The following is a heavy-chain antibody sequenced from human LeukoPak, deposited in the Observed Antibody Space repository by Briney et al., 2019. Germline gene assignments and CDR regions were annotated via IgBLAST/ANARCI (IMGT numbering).Heavy chain of an antibody. CDR1: GFTFSTYA. CDR2: IYSGGST. D-gene: IGHD1-26*01. J-gene: IGHJ4*02. Sequence: PGGSLRLSCAASGFTFSTYAMTWVRQAPGKGLEWVSVIYSGGSTYYADSVKGRFTISRDNSKNTLYLQMNSLRAEDTAVYYCARADSGNSYLFDFWGQGTLVTVSS. CDR3: ARADSGNSYLFDF. V-gene: IGHV3-53*01.